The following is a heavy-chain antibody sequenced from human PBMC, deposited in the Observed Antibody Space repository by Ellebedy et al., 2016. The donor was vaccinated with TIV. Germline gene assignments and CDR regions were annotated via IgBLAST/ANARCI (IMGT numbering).Heavy chain of an antibody. CDR1: GISFVTSA. Sequence: GESLKISXATSGISFVTSAMHWVRQAPGKGLEWVAVISYDGSDKDYADPVKGRFTISRDNSKNTVYLQMNSLRAEDTAVYYCARADYGDYDNYWGQGTLVTVSS. V-gene: IGHV3-30-3*01. CDR2: ISYDGSDK. J-gene: IGHJ4*02. D-gene: IGHD4-17*01. CDR3: ARADYGDYDNY.